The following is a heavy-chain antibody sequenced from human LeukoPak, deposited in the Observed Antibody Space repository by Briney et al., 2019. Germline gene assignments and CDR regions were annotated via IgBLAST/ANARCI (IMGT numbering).Heavy chain of an antibody. Sequence: GGSLRISCAASGFTFSSYDMNWVRQAPGNGLEWVLSISSGSIYIYYADSVKGRFTISRDNAKDSLYLQMNSLRAEDTAVYYCARDRYSGDAFNIWGQGTMVTVSS. J-gene: IGHJ3*02. D-gene: IGHD1-26*01. V-gene: IGHV3-21*01. CDR2: ISSGSIYI. CDR1: GFTFSSYD. CDR3: ARDRYSGDAFNI.